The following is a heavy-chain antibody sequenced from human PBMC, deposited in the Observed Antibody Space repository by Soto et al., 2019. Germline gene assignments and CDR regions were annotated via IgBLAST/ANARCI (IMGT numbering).Heavy chain of an antibody. CDR1: GYSFTDYH. V-gene: IGHV1-2*04. CDR2: INPKSGGT. D-gene: IGHD2-8*01. CDR3: ARGDSTDCSNGVCSFFYNHEMDV. Sequence: GAPVKVSGKASGYSFTDYHIHWVRQAPGQGLEWLGRINPKSGGTSTAQKFQGWVTMTTDTSISTASMELTRLTSDDTAIYYCARGDSTDCSNGVCSFFYNHEMDVWGQGTTVTVSS. J-gene: IGHJ6*02.